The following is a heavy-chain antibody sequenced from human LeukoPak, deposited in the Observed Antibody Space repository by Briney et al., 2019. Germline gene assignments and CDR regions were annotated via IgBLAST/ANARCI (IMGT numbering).Heavy chain of an antibody. Sequence: SVTLSLTRTVCRGSISRSSYYWGWIRQPPGKGLEWIGSVYYRGRTYYNPSLKNRVTISVDTSKNQFSLKLSSVTAADTAVYYCARVTGKVGATIWFDPWGQGTLVTVSS. CDR2: VYYRGRT. CDR1: RGSISRSSYY. D-gene: IGHD1-26*01. V-gene: IGHV4-39*07. J-gene: IGHJ5*02. CDR3: ARVTGKVGATIWFDP.